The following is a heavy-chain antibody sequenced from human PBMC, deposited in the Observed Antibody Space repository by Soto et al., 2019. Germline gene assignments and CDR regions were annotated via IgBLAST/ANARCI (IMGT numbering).Heavy chain of an antibody. Sequence: PGGSLRLSCAASGFTFSSYAMNWVRQAPGKGVEWVSYISSSSSTIYYADSVKGRFTISRDNAKNSLYLQMNSLRAEDTAVYYCARDRAIRFDYWGQGTLVTVSS. CDR1: GFTFSSYA. J-gene: IGHJ4*02. V-gene: IGHV3-48*01. CDR3: ARDRAIRFDY. CDR2: ISSSSSTI. D-gene: IGHD2-2*01.